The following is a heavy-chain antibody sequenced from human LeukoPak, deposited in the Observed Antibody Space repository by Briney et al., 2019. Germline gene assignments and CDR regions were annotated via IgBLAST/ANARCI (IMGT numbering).Heavy chain of an antibody. CDR1: GFTFSSYA. CDR2: ISNNGGYT. V-gene: IGHV3-23*01. Sequence: GRSLRLSCAASGFTFSSYAMHWVRQAPGKGLEWVSAISNNGGYTYYADSVQGRFTISRDNSKSTLCLQMNSLRAEDTAVYYCAKQLGYCSDGSCYFPYWGQGTLVTVSS. D-gene: IGHD2-15*01. J-gene: IGHJ4*02. CDR3: AKQLGYCSDGSCYFPY.